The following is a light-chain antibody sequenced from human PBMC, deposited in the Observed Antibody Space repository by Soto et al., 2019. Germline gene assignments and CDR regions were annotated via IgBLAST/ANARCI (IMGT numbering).Light chain of an antibody. CDR2: VAS. J-gene: IGKJ4*01. CDR3: QQVYVYPST. CDR1: QGISRY. Sequence: IQLPPSPSSLSASVGYRFPITFLASQGISRYLAWYQQKPGKAPKLLIYVASTLQSGVPSRFSGGGSGTDFTLTISSLQPEDFATYYCQQVYVYPSTFGGGTKVDIK. V-gene: IGKV1-9*01.